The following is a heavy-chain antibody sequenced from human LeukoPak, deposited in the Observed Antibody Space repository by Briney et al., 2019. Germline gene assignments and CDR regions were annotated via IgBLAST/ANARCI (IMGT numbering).Heavy chain of an antibody. CDR2: LSGSGDYT. J-gene: IGHJ1*01. Sequence: PGGSLRLSCAASGFTFSSYAMTWVRQAPGKGLEWVSDLSGSGDYTYYADSVKGRFTISRDNSKNTLYLQMNSLRAEDTAVYYCAKDYGDQRGYFQPWGQGTLVIVSS. CDR3: AKDYGDQRGYFQP. CDR1: GFTFSSYA. V-gene: IGHV3-23*01. D-gene: IGHD4-17*01.